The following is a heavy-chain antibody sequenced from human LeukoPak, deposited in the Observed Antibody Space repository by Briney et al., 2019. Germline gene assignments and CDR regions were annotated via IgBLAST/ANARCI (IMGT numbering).Heavy chain of an antibody. CDR3: ASHSIMITFGGVLP. V-gene: IGHV3-33*01. CDR1: GYTFSRHG. J-gene: IGHJ4*02. CDR2: VWYDGRNR. Sequence: GGSLRLSCAASGYTFSRHGIHWVRQAPGKGLEWVAVVWYDGRNRDYADSVKGRFTISRDNAKNSLYLQMNSLRAEDTAVYYCASHSIMITFGGVLPWGQGTLVTVSS. D-gene: IGHD3-16*01.